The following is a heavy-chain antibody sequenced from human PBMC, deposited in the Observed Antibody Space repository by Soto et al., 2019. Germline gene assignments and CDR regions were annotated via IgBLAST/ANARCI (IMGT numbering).Heavy chain of an antibody. V-gene: IGHV1-69*02. CDR2: IIPILGIA. CDR1: GGTFSSYT. Sequence: QVQLVQSGAEVKKPGSSVKVSCKASGGTFSSYTISWVRQAPGQGLEWMGRIIPILGIANYAQKFQGRVTNTADKSTSTAYMELSSLRFEDTAVYYCARRYDRCEYWGQGTLVTVSS. J-gene: IGHJ4*02. D-gene: IGHD3-22*01. CDR3: ARRYDRCEY.